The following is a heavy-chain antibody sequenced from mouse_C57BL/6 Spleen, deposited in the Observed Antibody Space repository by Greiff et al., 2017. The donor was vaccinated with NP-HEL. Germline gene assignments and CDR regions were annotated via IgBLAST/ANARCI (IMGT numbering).Heavy chain of an antibody. CDR2: INPGSGGT. CDR1: GYAFTNYL. J-gene: IGHJ2*01. D-gene: IGHD1-1*01. CDR3: ARSHYGCSYGG. Sequence: VQLQQSGAELVRPGTSVKVSCKASGYAFTNYLIEWVKQRPGQGLEWIGVINPGSGGTNYNEKFKGKATLTADKSSSTAYMQLSSLTSEDSAVYFSARSHYGCSYGGRGQGTTLTVSS. V-gene: IGHV1-54*01.